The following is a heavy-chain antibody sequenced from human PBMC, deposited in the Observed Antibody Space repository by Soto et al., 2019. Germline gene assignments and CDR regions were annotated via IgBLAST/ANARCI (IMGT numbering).Heavy chain of an antibody. V-gene: IGHV3-48*03. D-gene: IGHD6-19*01. CDR2: ISSRGTSI. CDR3: ARDRGCNTGWYGGALDL. J-gene: IGHJ4*02. CDR1: GFTFSSYE. Sequence: EVQLVESGGGLVQPGESLRLSCAASGFTFSSYEMNWVRQAPGKGLEWVAYISSRGTSIFYADSVKGRFSISRDNDNDSVSLLMNNLKVDDTAVYYCARDRGCNTGWYGGALDLWGQGTLVTVSS.